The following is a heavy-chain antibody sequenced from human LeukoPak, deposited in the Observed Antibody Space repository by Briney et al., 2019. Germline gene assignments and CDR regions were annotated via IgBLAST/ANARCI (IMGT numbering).Heavy chain of an antibody. Sequence: GASVKVSCKASGYTFTSYGISWVRQAPGQGLEWMGIINPSGGSTSYAQKFQDRVTMTRGTSTSTVYMELSSLRSEDTAVYYCARDVASSGYYWDWGQGTLVTVSS. CDR2: INPSGGST. D-gene: IGHD3-22*01. CDR1: GYTFTSYG. J-gene: IGHJ4*02. CDR3: ARDVASSGYYWD. V-gene: IGHV1-46*01.